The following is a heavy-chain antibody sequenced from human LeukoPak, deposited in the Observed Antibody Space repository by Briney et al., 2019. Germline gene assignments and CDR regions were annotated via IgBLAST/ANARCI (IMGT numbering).Heavy chain of an antibody. CDR1: GFTFSSYS. D-gene: IGHD6-6*01. V-gene: IGHV3-21*01. CDR3: ARTRENSSPTFDY. J-gene: IGHJ4*02. CDR2: ISSSSSYI. Sequence: GGSLRLSCAASGFTFSSYSMNWVRQAPGKGLEWVSSISSSSSYIYYADSVKGRFTISRDNAKNSLYLQMNSLRAEDTAVYYCARTRENSSPTFDYWGQGTLVTVSS.